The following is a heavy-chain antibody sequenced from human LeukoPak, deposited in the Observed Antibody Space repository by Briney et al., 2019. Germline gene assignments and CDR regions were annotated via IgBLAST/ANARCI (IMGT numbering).Heavy chain of an antibody. CDR2: IDSNSRGI. D-gene: IGHD3-22*01. V-gene: IGHV3-48*01. Sequence: GGSLRLSCAASGFTFSNYDMTWVRQTPGKGLDWVSYIDSNSRGIYYADSVKGRFTISRDNAKDSLYLQMNSLRGEDTAVCFCARGRHFYDSSVYFFDYWGQGTLVTVSS. CDR1: GFTFSNYD. J-gene: IGHJ4*02. CDR3: ARGRHFYDSSVYFFDY.